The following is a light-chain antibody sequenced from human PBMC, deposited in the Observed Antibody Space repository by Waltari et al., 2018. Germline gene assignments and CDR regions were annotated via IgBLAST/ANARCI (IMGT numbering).Light chain of an antibody. CDR3: QQYNTFPWT. Sequence: DIQMTQSPSTLSASVGDRVTITCRASQTLSSWLAWYQQKPGKAPNLLIYKASALESGVPSRFSGSGSATDFTLTISSLQPDDFATYYCQQYNTFPWTFGQGTKVEIK. V-gene: IGKV1-5*03. CDR2: KAS. CDR1: QTLSSW. J-gene: IGKJ1*01.